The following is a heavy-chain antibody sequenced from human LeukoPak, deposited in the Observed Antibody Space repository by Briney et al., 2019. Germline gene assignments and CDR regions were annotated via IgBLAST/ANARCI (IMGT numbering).Heavy chain of an antibody. V-gene: IGHV1-2*02. D-gene: IGHD2-21*02. CDR2: INPNSGGS. CDR3: AIGVGYCGGDCYSWMLDY. J-gene: IGHJ4*02. Sequence: ASVKVSCKASGYTFTGYYMHWVRQAPGQGLEWMGWINPNSGGSNYAQKFQGRVTMTRDTSISTAYMELSRLRSDDTAVYYCAIGVGYCGGDCYSWMLDYWGQGTLVTVSS. CDR1: GYTFTGYY.